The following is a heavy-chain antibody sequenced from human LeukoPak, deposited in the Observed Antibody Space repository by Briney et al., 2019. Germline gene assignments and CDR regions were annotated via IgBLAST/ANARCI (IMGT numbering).Heavy chain of an antibody. J-gene: IGHJ5*02. D-gene: IGHD3-10*01. CDR2: INPTSGDT. CDR1: GYTFTDYY. V-gene: IGHV1-2*02. Sequence: GASVKVSCKASGYTFTDYYMHWVRQAPGQGLEWVGWINPTSGDTNYAQKFQGRVTMTRDTSISTAYMDLSRLRFDDTAVYYCARGHGSGSANYFDPWGQGTLVTVSS. CDR3: ARGHGSGSANYFDP.